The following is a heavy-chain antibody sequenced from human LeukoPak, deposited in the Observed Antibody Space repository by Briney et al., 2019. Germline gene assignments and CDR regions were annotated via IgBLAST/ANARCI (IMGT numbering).Heavy chain of an antibody. D-gene: IGHD3-22*01. CDR3: ARYSDSSGYYDY. J-gene: IGHJ4*02. Sequence: SETLSLTCSVSGGSISGYYWSWIRQPPGKGLEWIGYIYYSGSANYKSSLKSRVTISVDTSKNQFSLKLTSVTAADTAVYYCARYSDSSGYYDYWGQGTLVTVSS. CDR2: IYYSGSA. CDR1: GGSISGYY. V-gene: IGHV4-59*12.